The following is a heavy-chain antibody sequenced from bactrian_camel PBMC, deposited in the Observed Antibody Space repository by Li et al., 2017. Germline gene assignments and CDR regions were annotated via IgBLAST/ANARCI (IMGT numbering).Heavy chain of an antibody. CDR2: ISKVGDT. D-gene: IGHD3*01. Sequence: QVQLVESGGGSVQAGGSLRLTCKISSYALDDSDMAWYRQAPGNECEMIASISKVGDTHYADSVKGQFTISRDNAKNTVYLQMNSLKPEDTAVYYCVRGWDDDTWSFNYWGQGTQVTVS. V-gene: IGHV3S55*01. CDR1: SYALDDSD. J-gene: IGHJ4*01. CDR3: VRGWDDDTWSFNY.